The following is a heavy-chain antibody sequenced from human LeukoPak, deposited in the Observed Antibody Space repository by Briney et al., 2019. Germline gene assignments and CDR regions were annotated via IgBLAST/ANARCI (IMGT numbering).Heavy chain of an antibody. D-gene: IGHD6-19*01. CDR1: GFTFSSYS. Sequence: PGGSLRLSCAASGFTFSSYSMNWVRQAPGKGLEWVSSISSSSSYIYYADSVKGRFTISRDNAKNSLYLQMNSLRAEDTAVYYCARDPSSGWYLKGWFDPWGQGTLVTVSS. CDR2: ISSSSSYI. CDR3: ARDPSSGWYLKGWFDP. V-gene: IGHV3-21*01. J-gene: IGHJ5*02.